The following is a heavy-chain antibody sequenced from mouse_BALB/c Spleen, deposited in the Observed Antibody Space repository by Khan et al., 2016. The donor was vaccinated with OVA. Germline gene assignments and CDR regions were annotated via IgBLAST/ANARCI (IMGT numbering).Heavy chain of an antibody. D-gene: IGHD2-1*01. CDR2: IYPGDGNT. V-gene: IGHV1-82*01. J-gene: IGHJ2*01. CDR3: ARNGNLDY. Sequence: VQLQQSGPELVKPGASVKISCKTSGYTFTNSWINWVKQRPGQGPEWIGRIYPGDGNTHYNGKFRGKASLPADTSSSTAPMQLSSLTSVDSAVYCCARNGNLDYWGQGTTLTVSS. CDR1: GYTFTNSW.